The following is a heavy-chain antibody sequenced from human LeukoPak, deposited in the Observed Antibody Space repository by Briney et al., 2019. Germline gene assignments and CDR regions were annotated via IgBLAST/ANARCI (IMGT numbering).Heavy chain of an antibody. J-gene: IGHJ6*03. V-gene: IGHV1-8*03. Sequence: GASVTVSFTSSGYTFTIYGISWVRQAPGQGLGWMGCMNPKSGNTGYAQKFQGRVTITRNTSISTAYMEVSSLRYEDTAVYYCARRAVDNSYYYYMDVWGKGTTVTVSS. CDR3: ARRAVDNSYYYYMDV. CDR2: MNPKSGNT. CDR1: GYTFTIYG. D-gene: IGHD6-19*01.